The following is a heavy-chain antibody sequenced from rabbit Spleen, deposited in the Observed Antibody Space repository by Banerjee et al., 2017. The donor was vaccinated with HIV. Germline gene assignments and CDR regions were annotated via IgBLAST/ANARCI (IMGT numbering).Heavy chain of an antibody. J-gene: IGHJ4*01. Sequence: QSLEESGGGLVQPEGSLALTCKASGFTISSSYYMCWVRQAPGKGLEWIGCIDTGDGNTYYASWAKGRFTISKTSSTTVTLQLNSLTAADTATYFCARGSNYYAFNLWGPGTLVTVS. V-gene: IGHV1S40*01. CDR1: GFTISSSYY. D-gene: IGHD8-1*01. CDR3: ARGSNYYAFNL. CDR2: IDTGDGNT.